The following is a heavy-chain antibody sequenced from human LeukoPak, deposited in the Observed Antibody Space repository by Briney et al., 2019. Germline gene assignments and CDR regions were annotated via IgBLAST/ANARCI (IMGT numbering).Heavy chain of an antibody. V-gene: IGHV3-11*06. D-gene: IGHD5-12*01. CDR3: ATHGGIVATDYFDY. CDR1: GFTFSDYY. J-gene: IGHJ4*02. CDR2: ISSSSSYT. Sequence: PGRSLRLSCAASGFTFSDYYMSWIRQAPGKGLEWVSYISSSSSYTNYADSVKGRFTISRDNAKNSLYLQMNSLRAEDTAVYYCATHGGIVATDYFDYWGQGTLVTVSS.